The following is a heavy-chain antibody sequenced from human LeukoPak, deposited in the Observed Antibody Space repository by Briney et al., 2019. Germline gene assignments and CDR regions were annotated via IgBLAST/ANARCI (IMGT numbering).Heavy chain of an antibody. CDR1: GFTFDDYA. CDR2: ISWNSGSI. V-gene: IGHV3-9*01. CDR3: AELGITMIGGV. D-gene: IGHD3-10*02. Sequence: GGSLRLSCAASGFTFDDYAMHWVRQAPGKGLEWVSGISWNSGSIDYADSVKGRFTISRDNAKNSLYLQMNSLRAEDTAVYYCAELGITMIGGVWGKGTTVTISS. J-gene: IGHJ6*04.